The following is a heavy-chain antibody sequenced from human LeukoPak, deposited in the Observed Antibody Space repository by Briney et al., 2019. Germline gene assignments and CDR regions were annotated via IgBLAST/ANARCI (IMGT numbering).Heavy chain of an antibody. D-gene: IGHD2-15*01. CDR2: IYYSGST. V-gene: IGHV4-39*01. J-gene: IGHJ4*02. Sequence: SETLSLICTVSGGSISSSSYYWGWIRQPPGKGLEWIGSIYYSGSTYYNPSLKSRVTISVDTSKNQFSLKLSSVTAADTAVYYCASRYCSGGSCPFDYWGQGTLVTVSS. CDR1: GGSISSSSYY. CDR3: ASRYCSGGSCPFDY.